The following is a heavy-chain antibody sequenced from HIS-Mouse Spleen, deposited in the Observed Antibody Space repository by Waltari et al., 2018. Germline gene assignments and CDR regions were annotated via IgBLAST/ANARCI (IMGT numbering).Heavy chain of an antibody. J-gene: IGHJ4*02. CDR2: IYSGGST. V-gene: IGHV3-53*02. Sequence: EVQLVETGGGLIQPGGSRRLSCAGSGFTVSSNNNGWVRLAPGKGLGWVSVIYSGGSTYYADSVKGRFTISRDNSKNTLYLQMNSLRAEDTAVYYCARHYYYGSGSYYFDYWGQGTLVTVSS. CDR1: GFTVSSNN. D-gene: IGHD3-10*01. CDR3: ARHYYYGSGSYYFDY.